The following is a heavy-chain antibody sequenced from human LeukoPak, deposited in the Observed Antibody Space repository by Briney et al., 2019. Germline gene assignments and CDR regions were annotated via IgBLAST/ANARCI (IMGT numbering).Heavy chain of an antibody. D-gene: IGHD1-1*01. Sequence: ASVKVSCKASGYTFTNYYIHWVRQAPGHGLEWMGISNPSGDSTNYAQKFQGRVTMTRDTSTSTVYMDLSSLRSEDTAVYYCARLTTTVLDYWGPGTLVTVSS. CDR1: GYTFTNYY. CDR3: ARLTTTVLDY. J-gene: IGHJ4*02. CDR2: SNPSGDST. V-gene: IGHV1-46*01.